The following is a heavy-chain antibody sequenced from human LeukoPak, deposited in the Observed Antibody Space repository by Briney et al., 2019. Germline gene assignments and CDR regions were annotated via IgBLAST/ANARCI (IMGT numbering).Heavy chain of an antibody. CDR1: GGSISSSSYY. CDR3: ANLPDWYYYGSGRLNDAFDI. V-gene: IGHV4-39*07. CDR2: IYYSGST. D-gene: IGHD3-10*01. Sequence: SETLSLTCTVSGGSISSSSYYWGWIRQPPGKGLEWIGSIYYSGSTYYNPSLKSRVTISVDTSKNQFSLKLSSVTAEDTAVYYCANLPDWYYYGSGRLNDAFDIWGQGTMVTVSS. J-gene: IGHJ3*02.